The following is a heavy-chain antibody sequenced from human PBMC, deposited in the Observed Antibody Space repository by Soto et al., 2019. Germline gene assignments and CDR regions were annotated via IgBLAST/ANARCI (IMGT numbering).Heavy chain of an antibody. CDR2: IYYSGST. V-gene: IGHV4-59*08. J-gene: IGHJ5*02. CDR3: ARSVGRKDNWFDP. D-gene: IGHD1-26*01. CDR1: GGSISSYY. Sequence: SETLSLTCTVSGGSISSYYWSWIRQPPGKGLEWIGYIYYSGSTNYNPSLKSRVTISVDTSKNQFSLKLSSVTAADTAVYYCARSVGRKDNWFDPWGQGTLVTVSS.